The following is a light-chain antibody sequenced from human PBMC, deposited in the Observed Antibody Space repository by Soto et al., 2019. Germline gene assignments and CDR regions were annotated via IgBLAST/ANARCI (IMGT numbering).Light chain of an antibody. CDR2: DAS. CDR1: SSDVGGYNY. J-gene: IGLJ1*01. CDR3: SSYTSSSPRV. V-gene: IGLV2-14*01. Sequence: QSALTQPASVSGSPGQSITISCTGTSSDVGGYNYVSWYQQHPGKAPKLMIYDASNRPSGVSNRFSGSKSANTASLTISGLPAEDEADYYCSSYTSSSPRVFGTGTKLTVL.